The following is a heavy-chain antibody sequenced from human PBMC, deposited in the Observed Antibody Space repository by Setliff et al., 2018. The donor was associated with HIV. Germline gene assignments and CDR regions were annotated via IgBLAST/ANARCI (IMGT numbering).Heavy chain of an antibody. CDR1: GGSISSSNW. Sequence: SETLSLTCAVSGGSISSSNWWSWVRQPPGKGLEWIGEIYHSGGTNYNPSLKSRVTISLDKSKNQFSLRLTSVTAADTAVYYCARTPGPGGWPTGWFDPWGQGTLVTVSS. V-gene: IGHV4-4*02. D-gene: IGHD6-19*01. J-gene: IGHJ5*02. CDR2: IYHSGGT. CDR3: ARTPGPGGWPTGWFDP.